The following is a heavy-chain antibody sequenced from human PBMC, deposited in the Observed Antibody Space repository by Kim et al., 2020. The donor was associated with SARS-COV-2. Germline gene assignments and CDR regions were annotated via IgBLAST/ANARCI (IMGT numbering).Heavy chain of an antibody. CDR1: GGTFSSYA. V-gene: IGHV1-69*04. CDR3: ARSSAMIVVVYVPGGMDV. D-gene: IGHD3-22*01. Sequence: SVKVSCKASGGTFSSYAISWVRQAPGQGLEWMGRIIPILGIANYAQKFQGRVTITADKSTSTAYMELSSLRSEDTAVYYCARSSAMIVVVYVPGGMDVWGQGTTVTVSS. CDR2: IIPILGIA. J-gene: IGHJ6*02.